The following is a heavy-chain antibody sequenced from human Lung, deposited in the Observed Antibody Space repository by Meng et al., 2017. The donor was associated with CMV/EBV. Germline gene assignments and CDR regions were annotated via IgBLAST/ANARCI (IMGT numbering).Heavy chain of an antibody. CDR1: GFSFDDYA. D-gene: IGHD6-6*01. V-gene: IGHV3-9*01. CDR3: VKDTSYSSSSSGAFDV. Sequence: SXRLXCAASGFSFDDYAMHWVRQAPGKGLEWVSRINWNSAYIGYADSVKGRFTISRENAKNSLYLQMNSLRPDDTALYYCVKDTSYSSSSSGAFDVWGPGKXVHVAS. J-gene: IGHJ3*01. CDR2: INWNSAYI.